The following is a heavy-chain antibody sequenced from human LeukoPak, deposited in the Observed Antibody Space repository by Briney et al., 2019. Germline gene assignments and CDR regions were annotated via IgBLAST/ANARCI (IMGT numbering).Heavy chain of an antibody. Sequence: SETLSLTCTVSGGSISSSSYYWGWIRQPPGKGLEWIGSIYYSGSTYYNPSLKSRVTISVDTSKNQFSLKLSSVTAADTAVYYCARKGYSSGWYGSWFDPWGQGTLVTVSS. CDR3: ARKGYSSGWYGSWFDP. V-gene: IGHV4-39*07. CDR1: GGSISSSSYY. CDR2: IYYSGST. D-gene: IGHD6-19*01. J-gene: IGHJ5*02.